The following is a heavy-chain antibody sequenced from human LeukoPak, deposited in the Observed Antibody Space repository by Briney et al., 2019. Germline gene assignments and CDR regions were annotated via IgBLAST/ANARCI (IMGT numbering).Heavy chain of an antibody. V-gene: IGHV1-69*02. J-gene: IGHJ5*02. CDR2: IIPILGIA. CDR1: RGTFSSYT. D-gene: IGHD5-18*01. CDR3: ARVEGGRDTAMAT. Sequence: SVKVSCKASRGTFSSYTVSWVRQARGQGLEWMGRIIPILGIANYAQKFQGRVTITADKSTSTAYMELSSLRSEDTAVYYCARVEGGRDTAMATWGQGTLVTVSS.